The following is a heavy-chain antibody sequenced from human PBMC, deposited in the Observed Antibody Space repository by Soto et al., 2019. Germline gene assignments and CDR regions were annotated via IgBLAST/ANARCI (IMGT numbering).Heavy chain of an antibody. J-gene: IGHJ5*01. CDR1: GASFSTSG. Sequence: QVQLVQSGAEVKKPGSSLKVSCKTSGASFSTSGISWVRQAPGQGLEWMGGIIPLFGTPKYARKFQGRVSITADESATTVYMELSSLSSDDTAVYYCARASSPVCGGGSCYRLDSSFDSWGQGSLVIVSS. CDR3: ARASSPVCGGGSCYRLDSSFDS. V-gene: IGHV1-69*01. D-gene: IGHD2-15*01. CDR2: IIPLFGTP.